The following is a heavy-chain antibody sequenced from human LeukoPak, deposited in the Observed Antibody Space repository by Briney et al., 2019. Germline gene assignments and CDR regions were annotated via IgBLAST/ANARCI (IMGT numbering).Heavy chain of an antibody. Sequence: ASVKVSCKASGYTFTSYAVHWVRQAPGQRLEWMGWINAGNGNTKYSQKFQGRVTITRDTSASTAYMELGSLRSEDTAVYYCARSIMITFGGVIAPGYWGQGTLVTVSS. J-gene: IGHJ4*02. CDR1: GYTFTSYA. CDR2: INAGNGNT. CDR3: ARSIMITFGGVIAPGY. V-gene: IGHV1-3*01. D-gene: IGHD3-16*02.